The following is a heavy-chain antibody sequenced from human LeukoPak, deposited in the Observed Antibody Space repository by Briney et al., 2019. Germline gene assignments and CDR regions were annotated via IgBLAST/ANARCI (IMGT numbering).Heavy chain of an antibody. D-gene: IGHD3-22*01. CDR2: IYTSGST. CDR1: GGSISSGSYY. CDR3: ARGHPEHYDSSGYYSSWFDP. V-gene: IGHV4-61*02. J-gene: IGHJ5*02. Sequence: NPSETLSLTCTGSGGSISSGSYYGRWIRQPAGKGLECIARIYTSGSTNDNPSLKSRFTISVDTSKNQFSLKLSSVTAADPAVYYCARGHPEHYDSSGYYSSWFDPWGQGTLVTVSS.